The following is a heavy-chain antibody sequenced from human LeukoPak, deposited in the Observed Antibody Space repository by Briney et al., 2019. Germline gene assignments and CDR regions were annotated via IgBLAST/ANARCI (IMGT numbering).Heavy chain of an antibody. J-gene: IGHJ4*02. V-gene: IGHV1-69-2*01. D-gene: IGHD1-26*01. CDR2: VDPEDGET. CDR1: GYTFTDYY. Sequence: ASVKVSCKVSGYTFTDYYMHWVQQALGKGLEWMGLVDPEDGETIYAEKFQGRVTITADTSTDTAYMELSSLRSEDTAVYYCATVGLAGAKLDFDYWGQGTLVTVSS. CDR3: ATVGLAGAKLDFDY.